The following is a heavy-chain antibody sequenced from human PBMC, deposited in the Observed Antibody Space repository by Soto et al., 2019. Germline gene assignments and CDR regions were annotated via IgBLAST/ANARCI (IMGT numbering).Heavy chain of an antibody. J-gene: IGHJ6*02. CDR3: AKDRGQQQLVPGYYYYGMDV. Sequence: SCKTSGFTFSSYGMHWVRQAPGKGLEWVAVISYDGGNKYYADSVKGRFTISRDNSKNTLYLQMNSLRAEDTAVYYCAKDRGQQQLVPGYYYYGMDVWGQGTTVTVSS. V-gene: IGHV3-30*18. D-gene: IGHD6-13*01. CDR2: ISYDGGNK. CDR1: GFTFSSYG.